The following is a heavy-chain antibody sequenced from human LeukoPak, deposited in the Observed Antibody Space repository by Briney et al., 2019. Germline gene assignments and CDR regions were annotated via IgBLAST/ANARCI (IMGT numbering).Heavy chain of an antibody. J-gene: IGHJ4*02. CDR2: ISSSSSYI. Sequence: GGSLRLSCAASGFTFSSYSMNWVRQAPGKGLEWVSSISSSSSYIYYPDSVKGRFTISRDNAKNSLYLQMNSLRAEDTAVYYCAREERYSYAQVDYWGQGTLVTVSS. V-gene: IGHV3-21*01. D-gene: IGHD5-18*01. CDR3: AREERYSYAQVDY. CDR1: GFTFSSYS.